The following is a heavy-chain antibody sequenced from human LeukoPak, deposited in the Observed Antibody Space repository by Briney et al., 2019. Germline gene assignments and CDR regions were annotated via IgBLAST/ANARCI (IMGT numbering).Heavy chain of an antibody. CDR3: ARGVVVVPAAIQSYYYYGMDV. J-gene: IGHJ6*02. Sequence: ASVKVSCKASGYTFTGYYMHWVRQAPGQGLEWMGWINPNGGGTNYAQKFQGWVTMTRDTSISTAYMELSRLRSDDTAVYYCARGVVVVPAAIQSYYYYGMDVWGQGTTVTVSS. CDR1: GYTFTGYY. CDR2: INPNGGGT. D-gene: IGHD2-2*01. V-gene: IGHV1-2*04.